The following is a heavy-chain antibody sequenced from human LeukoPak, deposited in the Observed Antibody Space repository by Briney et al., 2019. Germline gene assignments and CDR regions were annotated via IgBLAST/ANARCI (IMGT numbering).Heavy chain of an antibody. J-gene: IGHJ6*03. Sequence: SETLSLTCTVSGGSISSYYWSWIRQPAGKGLEWIGRIYTSGSTNYNPSLKSRVTMSVDTSKNQFSLKLSSVTAADTAVYYCARVNSSSWYHYYYYYMDVWGKGTTVTVSS. V-gene: IGHV4-4*07. CDR3: ARVNSSSWYHYYYYYMDV. CDR1: GGSISSYY. CDR2: IYTSGST. D-gene: IGHD6-13*01.